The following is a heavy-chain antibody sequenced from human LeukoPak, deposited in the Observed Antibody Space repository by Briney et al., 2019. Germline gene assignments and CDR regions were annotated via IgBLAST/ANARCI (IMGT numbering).Heavy chain of an antibody. D-gene: IGHD3-22*01. CDR1: GGSLSGYC. V-gene: IGHV4-34*01. J-gene: IGHJ6*02. CDR3: ARVYRNPGAYYYDRSGYYQPYYYGMDV. Sequence: KPSETLSLTCVVYGGSLSGYCWSWIRQPPGKGLEWIGEINHSGSTNYSPSLNSRVTISVDTSKNHLSLRLISVTAAYTAVYYCARVYRNPGAYYYDRSGYYQPYYYGMDVWGQGTTVTVSS. CDR2: INHSGST.